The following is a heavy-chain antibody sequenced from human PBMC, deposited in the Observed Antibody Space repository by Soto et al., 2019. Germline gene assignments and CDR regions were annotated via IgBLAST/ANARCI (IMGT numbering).Heavy chain of an antibody. CDR2: IYYSGST. CDR1: GGSISRYY. D-gene: IGHD3-10*01. Sequence: TLSLTCTVSGGSISRYYWSRIRQPPGKGLEWIGYIYYSGSTNYNPSLKSRVTISVDTSKNQFSLELSSVTAADSAVYYCARRYGSSFDYWGQGTLVTVSS. CDR3: ARRYGSSFDY. J-gene: IGHJ4*02. V-gene: IGHV4-59*08.